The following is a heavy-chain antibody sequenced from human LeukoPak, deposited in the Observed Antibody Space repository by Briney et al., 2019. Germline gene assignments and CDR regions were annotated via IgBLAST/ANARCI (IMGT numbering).Heavy chain of an antibody. CDR3: ARGPDRGYDYYYYYMDV. CDR2: IYSSGST. Sequence: SETLSLTCTVSGGSISSGSYYWSWIRQPAGKGLEWIGRIYSSGSTNYNPSLNSRVTISVDTSKNQFSLKLSSVTAADTAVYYCARGPDRGYDYYYYYMDVWGKGTTVTVSS. D-gene: IGHD5-12*01. V-gene: IGHV4-61*02. CDR1: GGSISSGSYY. J-gene: IGHJ6*03.